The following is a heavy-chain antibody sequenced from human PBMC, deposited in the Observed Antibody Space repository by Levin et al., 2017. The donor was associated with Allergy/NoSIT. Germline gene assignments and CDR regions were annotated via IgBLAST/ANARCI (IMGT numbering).Heavy chain of an antibody. D-gene: IGHD3-10*02. V-gene: IGHV3-74*01. J-gene: IGHJ4*02. CDR2: INGDASDI. CDR1: GFPFNTYW. CDR3: AREMFRRYVAQDY. Sequence: GGSLRLSCVASGFPFNTYWMHWVRQAPGKGLVWVARINGDASDITYADSVKGRFTVSRDNTKKMLYLQMDSLRPEDTAVYYCAREMFRRYVAQDYWGQGTLVTVSS.